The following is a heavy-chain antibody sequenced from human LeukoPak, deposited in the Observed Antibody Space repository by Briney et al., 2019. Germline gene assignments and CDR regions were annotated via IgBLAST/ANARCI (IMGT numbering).Heavy chain of an antibody. V-gene: IGHV3-74*01. Sequence: GGSLRLSCAASGFTFTTYWMHWVRQAPGKGLVWVSHINSDGSITSYADSVKGRFTISRDNAKNTLYLQMNRLRAEDTAVYYCARDAVDTANAVWGQGTTVTVSS. CDR2: INSDGSIT. J-gene: IGHJ6*02. CDR3: ARDAVDTANAV. CDR1: GFTFTTYW. D-gene: IGHD5-18*01.